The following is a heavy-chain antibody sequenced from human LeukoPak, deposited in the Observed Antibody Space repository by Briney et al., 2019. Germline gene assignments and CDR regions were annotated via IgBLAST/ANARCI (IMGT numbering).Heavy chain of an antibody. V-gene: IGHV4-61*08. CDR1: GGSISSGDYY. Sequence: SETLSLTCTVSGGSISSGDYYWSWIRQPPGKGLEWIGYIYYSGSTNYNPSLKSRVTISVDTSKNQFSLKLSSVIAADTAVYYCARASPGGYSYGFDAFDIWGQGTMVTVSS. J-gene: IGHJ3*02. D-gene: IGHD5-18*01. CDR2: IYYSGST. CDR3: ARASPGGYSYGFDAFDI.